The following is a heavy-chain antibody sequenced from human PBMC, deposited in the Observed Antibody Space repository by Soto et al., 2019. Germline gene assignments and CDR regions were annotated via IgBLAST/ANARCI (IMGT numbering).Heavy chain of an antibody. J-gene: IGHJ4*02. V-gene: IGHV6-1*01. CDR3: AREFPDYESSDSYFDY. Sequence: SQTLSLTGAISGDSVSGNSAAWNWIRQSPSRGLEWLGRTYYRSKWYNDYSVSVKSRITVTPDTSKNQFSLHLKSVTPEDTAVYYCAREFPDYESSDSYFDYRGQGALVTGSS. CDR1: GDSVSGNSAA. CDR2: TYYRSKWYN. D-gene: IGHD3-16*01.